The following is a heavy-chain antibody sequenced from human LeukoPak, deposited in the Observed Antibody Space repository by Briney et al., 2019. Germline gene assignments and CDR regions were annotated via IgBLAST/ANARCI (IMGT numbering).Heavy chain of an antibody. CDR1: GFTFSSYA. CDR3: AKERDYYDSSGYYNGGFDP. D-gene: IGHD3-22*01. Sequence: PGGSLRLSPAASGFTFSSYAMSCVPHAPGRGGECVSAISGSGGSTYYADSVKGRFTISRDNSKNTLYLQMNSLRAEDTAVYYCAKERDYYDSSGYYNGGFDPWGQGTLVTVSS. J-gene: IGHJ5*02. CDR2: ISGSGGST. V-gene: IGHV3-23*01.